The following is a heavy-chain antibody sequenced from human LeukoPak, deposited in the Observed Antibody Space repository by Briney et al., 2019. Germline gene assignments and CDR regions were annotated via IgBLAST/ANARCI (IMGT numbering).Heavy chain of an antibody. CDR3: AIPPGYCGNDCSFAH. J-gene: IGHJ4*02. CDR1: GYSFSNYW. CDR2: IYPGDYET. V-gene: IGHV5-51*01. Sequence: GESLKISCEGSGYSFSNYWIGWVRQMPGKGLEWMGIIYPGDYETRYSPSFQGLVTISVDKSISTAYLQWSSLKASDTAMYYCAIPPGYCGNDCSFAHGSQGTLVTVSS. D-gene: IGHD2-21*02.